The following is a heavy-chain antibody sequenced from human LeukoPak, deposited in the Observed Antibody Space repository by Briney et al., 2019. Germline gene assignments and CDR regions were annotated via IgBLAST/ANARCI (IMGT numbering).Heavy chain of an antibody. CDR2: ISGSGRST. Sequence: GGSLRLACAASGFTFSSYAMSWVRQAPGKGLDWVSVISGSGRSTDYADSAKGRFTISSDTSKNTLYLQMNSLRAEDTAVYYCARDLSPVVRASPMGYWGQGTPVTVSS. CDR3: ARDLSPVVRASPMGY. V-gene: IGHV3-23*01. J-gene: IGHJ4*02. D-gene: IGHD3-10*01. CDR1: GFTFSSYA.